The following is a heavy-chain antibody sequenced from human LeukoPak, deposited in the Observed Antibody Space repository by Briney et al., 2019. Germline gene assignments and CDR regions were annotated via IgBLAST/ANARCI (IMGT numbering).Heavy chain of an antibody. V-gene: IGHV1-18*01. J-gene: IGHJ2*01. D-gene: IGHD3-10*01. CDR3: GRDRLSEDSGAGRNWYFDL. Sequence: APVKVSCKASGYTFTSYGISWVRQAPGQGLEWMGWISAYSGNTNYAQKLQDRVTMTTDTSTSTVYMELRSLRSDDTAVYYCGRDRLSEDSGAGRNWYFDLWGRGTLVTVSS. CDR2: ISAYSGNT. CDR1: GYTFTSYG.